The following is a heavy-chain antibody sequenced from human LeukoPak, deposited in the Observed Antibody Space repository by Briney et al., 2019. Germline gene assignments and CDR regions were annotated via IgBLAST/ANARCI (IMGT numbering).Heavy chain of an antibody. Sequence: GGSLRLSCAASGFTFNDYYMSWIRQAPGRGLEWVSYISTGSSYTNYADSVKGRFTISRDNAKNSLYLQMNSMRDEDTAVYYCARDWAWAFDYWGQGALVTVSS. CDR1: GFTFNDYY. J-gene: IGHJ4*02. D-gene: IGHD3-16*01. CDR3: ARDWAWAFDY. CDR2: ISTGSSYT. V-gene: IGHV3-11*06.